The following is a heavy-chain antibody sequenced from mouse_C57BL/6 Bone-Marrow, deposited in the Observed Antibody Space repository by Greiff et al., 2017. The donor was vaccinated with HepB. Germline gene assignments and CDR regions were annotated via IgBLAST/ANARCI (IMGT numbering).Heavy chain of an antibody. D-gene: IGHD1-1*01. CDR3: ARWTTTVHFDY. CDR1: GYTFTSYW. Sequence: QVQLQQPGAELVKPGASVKLSCKASGYTFTSYWMHWVKQRPGQGLEWIGMIHPNSGSTNYNEKFKSKATLTVDKSSSTAYMQLSSLTSEDTAVYYCARWTTTVHFDYWGQGTTLTVSS. CDR2: IHPNSGST. J-gene: IGHJ2*01. V-gene: IGHV1-64*01.